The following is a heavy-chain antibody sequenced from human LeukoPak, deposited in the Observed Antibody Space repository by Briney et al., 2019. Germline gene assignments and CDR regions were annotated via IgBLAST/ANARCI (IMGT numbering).Heavy chain of an antibody. D-gene: IGHD3/OR15-3a*01. Sequence: GGALRLCCAASGFTFSSYAMSWVRQAPGKGLEWVSAISGSGGSTYYADSVKGRFTISRDNSKNTLYLQMNSLRAEDTAIYYCAKGWTTGYDAFDIWGQGTMVTVSS. CDR2: ISGSGGST. V-gene: IGHV3-23*01. CDR1: GFTFSSYA. J-gene: IGHJ3*02. CDR3: AKGWTTGYDAFDI.